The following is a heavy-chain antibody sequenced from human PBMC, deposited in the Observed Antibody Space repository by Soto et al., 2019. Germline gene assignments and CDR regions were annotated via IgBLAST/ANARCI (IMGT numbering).Heavy chain of an antibody. V-gene: IGHV3-21*06. CDR2: ISSTTNYI. J-gene: IGHJ4*02. CDR1: GFTFTRYS. Sequence: GGSLRLSCAASGFTFTRYSMNLVRQAPGKGLEWVSSISSTTNYIYYGDSMKGRFTISRDNAKNSLYLEMNSLRAEDTAVYYCARESEDLTSNFDYWGQGTLVTVSS. CDR3: ARESEDLTSNFDY.